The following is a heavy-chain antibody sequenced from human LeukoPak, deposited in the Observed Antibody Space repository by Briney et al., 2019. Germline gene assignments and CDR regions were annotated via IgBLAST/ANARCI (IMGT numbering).Heavy chain of an antibody. CDR1: GFTFSSYG. Sequence: GGSLRLSCAASGFTFSSYGMHWVRQAPGKGLEWVAFIRYDGSNKYYADSVKGRFTISRDNSKNTLYLQMNSLRAEDTAVYYCAKDQEEWLPPLFDYWGQGTLVTVSS. CDR3: AKDQEEWLPPLFDY. CDR2: IRYDGSNK. J-gene: IGHJ4*02. D-gene: IGHD6-19*01. V-gene: IGHV3-30*02.